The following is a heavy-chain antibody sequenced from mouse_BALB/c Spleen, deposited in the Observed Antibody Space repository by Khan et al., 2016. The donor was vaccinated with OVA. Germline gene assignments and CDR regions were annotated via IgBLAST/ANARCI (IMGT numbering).Heavy chain of an antibody. Sequence: VKLQESGTELVKPGASVKLSCKTSGYTFTRYYMYWVKQRPGQGLEWIGEINPSNGGTNFNEKFKSKATLTVDKLSSTAYMQLSSLTSEDSAVYCCTRKDYYGSSHRYFDVWGAGTTVTVSS. CDR2: INPSNGGT. CDR1: GYTFTRYY. D-gene: IGHD1-1*01. V-gene: IGHV1-53*01. J-gene: IGHJ1*01. CDR3: TRKDYYGSSHRYFDV.